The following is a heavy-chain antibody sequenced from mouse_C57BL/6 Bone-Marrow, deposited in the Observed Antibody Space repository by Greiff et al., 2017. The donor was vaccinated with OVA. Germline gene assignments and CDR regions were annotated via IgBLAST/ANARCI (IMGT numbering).Heavy chain of an antibody. D-gene: IGHD1-1*01. CDR3: ARVLLLRPSSYWYFDV. CDR1: GYAFSSSW. J-gene: IGHJ1*03. V-gene: IGHV1-82*01. Sequence: QVQLQQSGPELVKPGASVKISCKASGYAFSSSWMNWVKQRPGKGLEWIGRIYPGDGDTNYNGKFKGKATLTADKSSSTAYMQLSSLTSEDSAVYFCARVLLLRPSSYWYFDVWGTGTTVTVSS. CDR2: IYPGDGDT.